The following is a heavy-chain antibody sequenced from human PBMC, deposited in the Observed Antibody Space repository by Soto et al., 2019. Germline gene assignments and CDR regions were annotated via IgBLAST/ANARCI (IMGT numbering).Heavy chain of an antibody. CDR3: ARDLRQQLDFYGMDV. V-gene: IGHV4-31*03. CDR1: GGSISSGGYY. J-gene: IGHJ6*02. CDR2: IYYSGST. D-gene: IGHD6-13*01. Sequence: PSETLSLTCTVSGGSISSGGYYWRWIRQHPGKGLEWIGYIYYSGSTYYNPSLKSRVTISVDTSKNQFSLKLSSVTAADTAVYYCARDLRQQLDFYGMDVWGQGTTVTVSS.